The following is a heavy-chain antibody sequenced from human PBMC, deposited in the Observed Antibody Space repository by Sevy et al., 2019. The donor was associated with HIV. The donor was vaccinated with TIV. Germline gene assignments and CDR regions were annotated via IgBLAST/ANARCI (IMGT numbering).Heavy chain of an antibody. D-gene: IGHD3-22*01. CDR3: ATTKDYYDNSAYPFDY. J-gene: IGHJ4*02. Sequence: ASVKVSCKASGYTFTSYGISWVRQAPGQGLEWMASFDPEDGETIYAQKFQGRVTMTEDTSTDTAYMELSSLRSEDTAVYYCATTKDYYDNSAYPFDYWGQGTLVTVSS. CDR2: FDPEDGET. CDR1: GYTFTSYG. V-gene: IGHV1-24*01.